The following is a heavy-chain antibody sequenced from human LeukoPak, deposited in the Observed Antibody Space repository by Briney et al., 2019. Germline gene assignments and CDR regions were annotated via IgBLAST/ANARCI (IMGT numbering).Heavy chain of an antibody. CDR2: ISSSGSTI. J-gene: IGHJ4*02. CDR3: ARDTNTAMADFDY. D-gene: IGHD5-18*01. CDR1: GFTFSSYE. Sequence: PGGSLRLSCAASGFTFSSYEMNWVPQAPGKGLEGVSYISSSGSTIYYADSVKGRFTISRDNAKNSLYLQMNSLRAEDTAVYYCARDTNTAMADFDYWGQGTLVTVSS. V-gene: IGHV3-48*03.